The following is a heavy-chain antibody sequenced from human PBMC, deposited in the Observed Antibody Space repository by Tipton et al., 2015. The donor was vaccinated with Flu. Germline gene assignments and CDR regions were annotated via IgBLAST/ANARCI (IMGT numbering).Heavy chain of an antibody. CDR2: IIPIFGTA. J-gene: IGHJ4*02. CDR3: ARWERSSGWYSKTDY. Sequence: QMQLVQSGAEVKKPGSSVKVSCKASGGTFSSYAISWVRQAPRQGLEWMGGIIPIFGTANYAQKFQGRVTITADESTGTAYMELSSLRSEDTAVYYCARWERSSGWYSKTDYWGQGTLVTVSS. V-gene: IGHV1-69*01. D-gene: IGHD6-19*01. CDR1: GGTFSSYA.